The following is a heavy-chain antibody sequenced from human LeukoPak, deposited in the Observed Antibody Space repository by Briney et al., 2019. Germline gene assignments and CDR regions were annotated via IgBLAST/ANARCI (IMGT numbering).Heavy chain of an antibody. CDR1: GGSISSYY. Sequence: SETLSLTCTVSGGSISSYYWSWIRQPPGKGLEWIGYIYYSGSTNYNPSLKSRVTILVDTSKNQFSLKLSSVTAADTAVYYCARHSIMTTVTTYEYFQHWGQGTLVTVSS. D-gene: IGHD4-17*01. CDR2: IYYSGST. CDR3: ARHSIMTTVTTYEYFQH. V-gene: IGHV4-59*08. J-gene: IGHJ1*01.